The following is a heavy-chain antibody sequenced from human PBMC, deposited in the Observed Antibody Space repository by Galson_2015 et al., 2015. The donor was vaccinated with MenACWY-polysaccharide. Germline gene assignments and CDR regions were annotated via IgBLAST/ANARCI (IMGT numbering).Heavy chain of an antibody. CDR3: ARVGYSNDFDY. CDR2: MNHKTGDA. D-gene: IGHD5-18*01. Sequence: SVKVSCKASGYSFTSYDINWVRQATGQGLEWMGWMNHKTGDAGFAQRFQGRVTMTRDTSISTAYMELSSLTSEDTAVYYCARVGYSNDFDYWGQGTLVTVSS. CDR1: GYSFTSYD. J-gene: IGHJ4*02. V-gene: IGHV1-8*01.